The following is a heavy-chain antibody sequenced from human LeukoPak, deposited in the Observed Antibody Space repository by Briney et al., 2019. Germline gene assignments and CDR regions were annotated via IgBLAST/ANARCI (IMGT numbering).Heavy chain of an antibody. J-gene: IGHJ4*02. V-gene: IGHV1-2*02. CDR3: AREAMMATVTTNNFDY. Sequence: ASVKVSCKASGYTFTGYYMHWGRKAPGQGLEWMGWINPNSGGTNYAQKFQGRVTMTRDTSISTAYMELSRLRSDDTAVYYCAREAMMATVTTNNFDYWGQGTLVTVSS. CDR2: INPNSGGT. D-gene: IGHD4-17*01. CDR1: GYTFTGYY.